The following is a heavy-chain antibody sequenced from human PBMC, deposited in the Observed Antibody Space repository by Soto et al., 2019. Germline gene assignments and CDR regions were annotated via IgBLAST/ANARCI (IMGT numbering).Heavy chain of an antibody. V-gene: IGHV3-23*01. CDR3: AKSSSGWYRLFAFDI. D-gene: IGHD6-19*01. J-gene: IGHJ3*02. CDR1: GLTFSSYA. CDR2: ISGSGGST. Sequence: GGSLRLSCAASGLTFSSYAMSWVRQAPGKGLEWVSAISGSGGSTYYADSVKGRFTISRDNSKNTLYLQMNSLRAEDTAVYYCAKSSSGWYRLFAFDIWGQGTMVTVSS.